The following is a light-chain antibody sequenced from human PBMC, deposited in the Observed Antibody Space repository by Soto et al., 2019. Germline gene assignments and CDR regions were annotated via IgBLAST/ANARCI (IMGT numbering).Light chain of an antibody. CDR3: QQYYRHPGT. CDR1: QSVLYSSNNKNY. J-gene: IGKJ2*01. V-gene: IGKV4-1*01. CDR2: WAS. Sequence: DIVMTQSPDSLAVSLGERATINCKSSQSVLYSSNNKNYLAWYQQKPGQPPKLLIYWASTRESGVPDRFSGSGSGTDFTLTISSLQAEDVAVYYCQQYYRHPGTFGQGTKLEIK.